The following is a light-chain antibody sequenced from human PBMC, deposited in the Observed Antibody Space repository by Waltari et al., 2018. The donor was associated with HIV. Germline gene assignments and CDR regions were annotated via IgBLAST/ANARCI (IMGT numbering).Light chain of an antibody. CDR3: ATWDDSLRGRV. CDR1: ASNIGRNT. J-gene: IGLJ3*02. CDR2: NNN. Sequence: QSVLTQPPSASGTPGQRVSISCAGTASNIGRNTVNWYQHLPGTAPKLLMYNNNERPSGVPDRISGSKSGTSASLAISGLQSDDEANYYCATWDDSLRGRVFGGGTKLTVL. V-gene: IGLV1-44*01.